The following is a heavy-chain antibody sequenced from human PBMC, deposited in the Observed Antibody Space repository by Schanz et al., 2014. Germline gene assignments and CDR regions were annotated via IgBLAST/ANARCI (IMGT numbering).Heavy chain of an antibody. Sequence: VQLVESGGGMVQPGRSLRLSCVASGFTFISYDIHWVRQAPGKGLEWVAVIRYDGRNKNFVESVKGRFTISRDNSNNTVYLQMNTLRAEDTAVYYCASGGYCTNGVCNGGRNWFDPWGQGTLXTVSS. CDR2: IRYDGRNK. CDR1: GFTFISYD. CDR3: ASGGYCTNGVCNGGRNWFDP. D-gene: IGHD2-8*01. J-gene: IGHJ5*02. V-gene: IGHV3-33*01.